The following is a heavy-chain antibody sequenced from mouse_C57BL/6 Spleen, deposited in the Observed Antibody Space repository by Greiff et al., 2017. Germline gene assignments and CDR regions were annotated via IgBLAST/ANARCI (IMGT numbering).Heavy chain of an antibody. D-gene: IGHD4-1*01. J-gene: IGHJ3*01. CDR2: INPNNGGT. CDR1: GYTFTDYN. Sequence: VQLMESGPELVKPGASVKIPCKASGYTFTDYNMDWVKQSHGKSLEWIGDINPNNGGTIYNQKFKGKATLTVDKSSSTAYMELRSLTSEDAVVYCCGGRGWDWFAYWGQGTLVTVSA. CDR3: GGRGWDWFAY. V-gene: IGHV1-18*01.